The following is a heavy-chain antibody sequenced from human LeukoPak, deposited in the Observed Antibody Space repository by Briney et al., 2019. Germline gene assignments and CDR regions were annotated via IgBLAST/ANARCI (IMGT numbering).Heavy chain of an antibody. D-gene: IGHD1-14*01. CDR1: GGSISSYY. CDR3: ARHVTGFDY. J-gene: IGHJ4*02. Sequence: SETLSLTCTVSGGSISSYYWSWIRQPPGKGLEWIGYIYYSGSTNYNPSLKSRVAISVDTSKNQFSLKLSSVTAADTAVYYCARHVTGFDYWGQGTLVTVSS. V-gene: IGHV4-59*08. CDR2: IYYSGST.